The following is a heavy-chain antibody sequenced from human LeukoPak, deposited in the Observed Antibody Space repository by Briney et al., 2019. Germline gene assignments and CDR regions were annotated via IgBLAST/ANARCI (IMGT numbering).Heavy chain of an antibody. J-gene: IGHJ4*02. Sequence: GGSLRLSCAASGFTFSTYAMSWVRQAPGKGLVWVSGIKSDGSITNYADSVKGRFTISRDNAKNTLYLQMNSLRAEDTAVYYCARDAPRAGTDFDYWGQGTLVTVSS. CDR3: ARDAPRAGTDFDY. V-gene: IGHV3-74*01. CDR2: IKSDGSIT. CDR1: GFTFSTYA.